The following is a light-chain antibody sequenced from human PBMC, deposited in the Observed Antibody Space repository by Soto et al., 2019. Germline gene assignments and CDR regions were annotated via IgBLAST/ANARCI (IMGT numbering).Light chain of an antibody. V-gene: IGKV1-33*01. Sequence: DIQMTQSPSSLSASVGDRVTITCQASQDISNYLNWYQQKPGKAPKLLIYDASNLETGVPSRFSGDGSGTHFTFTISSLQPEDIAIYSCQQYDSLPYTFGQGTKLEI. CDR2: DAS. J-gene: IGKJ2*01. CDR1: QDISNY. CDR3: QQYDSLPYT.